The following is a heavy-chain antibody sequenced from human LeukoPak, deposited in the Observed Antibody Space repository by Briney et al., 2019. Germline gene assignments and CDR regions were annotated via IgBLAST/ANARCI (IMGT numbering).Heavy chain of an antibody. D-gene: IGHD2-15*01. V-gene: IGHV4-34*01. CDR3: ARLRFGVPGYKDFYYMDV. CDR1: GGSFSGYY. CDR2: INHSGST. J-gene: IGHJ6*03. Sequence: SETLSLTCAVYGGSFSGYYWSWIRQPPGKGLEWIGEINHSGSTNYNPSLKSRVTISVDTSKNQFSLKLSSVTAADTAVYYCARLRFGVPGYKDFYYMDVWGKGTTVTISS.